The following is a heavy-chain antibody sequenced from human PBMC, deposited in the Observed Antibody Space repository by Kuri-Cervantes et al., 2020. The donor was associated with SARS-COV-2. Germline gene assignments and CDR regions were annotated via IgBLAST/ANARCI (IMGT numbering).Heavy chain of an antibody. J-gene: IGHJ4*02. Sequence: ASVKVSCKASGYTFTSYGINWVRQATGQGLEWMGWMNPNSGNTGYAQKFQGRVTMTRNTSISTAYMELRSLRSDDTAVYYCARVDCSSTSCSGDLGMFDYWGQGTLVTVSS. V-gene: IGHV1-8*02. CDR3: ARVDCSSTSCSGDLGMFDY. CDR2: MNPNSGNT. D-gene: IGHD2-2*01. CDR1: GYTFTSYG.